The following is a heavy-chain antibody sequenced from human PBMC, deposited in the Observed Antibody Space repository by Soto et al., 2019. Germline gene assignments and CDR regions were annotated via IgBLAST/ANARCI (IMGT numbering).Heavy chain of an antibody. D-gene: IGHD1-26*01. V-gene: IGHV4-59*01. CDR3: ASSVGSYFRIFDY. CDR2: IYYSGST. Sequence: SETLSLTCTVSGGSISSYYWSWIRQPPGKGLEWIGYIYYSGSTNYNPSLKSRVTISVDTSKNQFSLKLSSVTAADTAVYYCASSVGSYFRIFDYWGQGTLVTVSS. J-gene: IGHJ4*02. CDR1: GGSISSYY.